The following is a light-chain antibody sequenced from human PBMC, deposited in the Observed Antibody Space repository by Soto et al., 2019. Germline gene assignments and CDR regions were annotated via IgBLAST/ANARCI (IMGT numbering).Light chain of an antibody. V-gene: IGLV2-14*01. CDR2: DVT. J-gene: IGLJ1*01. CDR1: SSDVGGYDY. CDR3: SSYTSSTSYV. Sequence: QSALTQPASVSGSPGQSITISCTGTSSDVGGYDYVSWYQQHPGKAPKLMIYDVTNRPSGVSNRFSGSKSGNTASLTISGLQAEDEASYYCSSYTSSTSYVFGTGTKLTAL.